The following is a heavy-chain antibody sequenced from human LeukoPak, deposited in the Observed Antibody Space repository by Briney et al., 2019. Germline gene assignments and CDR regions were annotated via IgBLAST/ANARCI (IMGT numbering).Heavy chain of an antibody. J-gene: IGHJ3*02. D-gene: IGHD6-19*01. CDR2: IIPIFGTA. Sequence: SVKVSCKASGGTFSSYAISWVRQAPGQGLEWMGGIIPIFGTANYAQKFQGRVTITADESTSTAYMEVSSLRSEDTAVYYCARANQQWLVPDAFDIWGPRTLVTVSS. CDR1: GGTFSSYA. CDR3: ARANQQWLVPDAFDI. V-gene: IGHV1-69*13.